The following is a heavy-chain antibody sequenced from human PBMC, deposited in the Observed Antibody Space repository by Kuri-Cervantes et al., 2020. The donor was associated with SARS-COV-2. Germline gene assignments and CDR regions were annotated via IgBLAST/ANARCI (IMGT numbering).Heavy chain of an antibody. CDR2: IYSGGST. V-gene: IGHV3-53*04. Sequence: ETLSLTCAVYGGSISGYYWSWVRQAPGKGLEWVSFIYSGGSTYYADSVKGRVTISRHKSKNQFSLQLNTLSAADTAVYYCASRPVMVGKGSSWGQGTLVTVSS. D-gene: IGHD2-8*01. CDR3: ASRPVMVGKGSS. J-gene: IGHJ5*02. CDR1: GGSISGYY.